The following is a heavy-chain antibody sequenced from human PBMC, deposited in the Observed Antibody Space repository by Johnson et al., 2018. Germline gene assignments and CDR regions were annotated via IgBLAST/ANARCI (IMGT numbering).Heavy chain of an antibody. Sequence: QVQLVQSGGGVVQPGRSLRLSCAASGFTFSRYGMNWVRQAPGKGLEWVAVIWSDGRTKDYTDSVKGRFTISRDNSNNMLYLKMNSLRAEDTAGYYCARGADPYCGGDCCFQYGGQGTLVTVSS. CDR3: ARGADPYCGGDCCFQY. V-gene: IGHV3-33*01. CDR1: GFTFSRYG. CDR2: IWSDGRTK. J-gene: IGHJ1*01. D-gene: IGHD2-21*02.